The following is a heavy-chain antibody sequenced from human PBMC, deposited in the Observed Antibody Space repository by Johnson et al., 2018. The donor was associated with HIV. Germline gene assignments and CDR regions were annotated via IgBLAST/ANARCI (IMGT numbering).Heavy chain of an antibody. CDR2: IKSKTDGGTT. CDR1: RFTFSNAW. D-gene: IGHD3-22*01. V-gene: IGHV3-15*01. Sequence: VQLVESGGGLVKPGGSLRLSCAASRFTFSNAWMSWVRQAPGKGLEWVGRIKSKTDGGTTDYAAPVKGRFTISRDNSKNTLYLQMNSLKTEDTAVYYCTTDFSYYDSSGTGGYIWGQGTLVTVSS. J-gene: IGHJ3*02. CDR3: TTDFSYYDSSGTGGYI.